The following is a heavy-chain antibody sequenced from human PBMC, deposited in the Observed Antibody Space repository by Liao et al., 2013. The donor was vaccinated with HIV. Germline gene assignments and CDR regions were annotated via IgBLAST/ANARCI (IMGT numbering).Heavy chain of an antibody. Sequence: QVQLQESGPGLVKPSETLSLTCTVSGASISSYYWGWIRQPPGKGLEWIGSIYHDGSAYYNPSLRNRVAMSVDTSKSHFSLRLTSVTAAETAVYYCARVGMTTITGYYYYIDLWGKGTTVIVSS. D-gene: IGHD5-24*01. J-gene: IGHJ6*03. CDR3: ARVGMTTITGYYYYIDL. CDR1: GASISSYY. V-gene: IGHV4-39*02. CDR2: IYHDGSA.